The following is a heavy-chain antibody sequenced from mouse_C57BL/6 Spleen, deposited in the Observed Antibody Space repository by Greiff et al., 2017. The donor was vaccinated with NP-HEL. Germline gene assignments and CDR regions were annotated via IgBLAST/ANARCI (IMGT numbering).Heavy chain of an antibody. V-gene: IGHV1-5*01. D-gene: IGHD1-1*01. CDR3: TRRDSYYGSSSGYFDY. Sequence: EVQLQQSGTVLARPGASVKMSCKTSGYTFTSYWMHWVKQRPGQGLEWIGAIYPGNSDTSYNQKFKGKAKLTAVTSASTAYMELSSLTNEDSAVYYCTRRDSYYGSSSGYFDYWGQGTTLTVSS. J-gene: IGHJ2*01. CDR2: IYPGNSDT. CDR1: GYTFTSYW.